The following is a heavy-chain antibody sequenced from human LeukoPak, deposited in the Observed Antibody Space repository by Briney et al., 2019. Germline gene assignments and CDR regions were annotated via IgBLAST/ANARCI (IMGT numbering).Heavy chain of an antibody. J-gene: IGHJ4*02. CDR3: ARGSGWLDY. V-gene: IGHV3-53*01. D-gene: IGHD6-19*01. CDR1: GFTVSNTF. Sequence: GGCLRLSCAASGFTVSNTFMSWVRQAPGKGLEWVSVIYTIATTYYADSVKGRFTISRDNSKNTLYLQMNSLRAEDTAVYYCARGSGWLDYWGQGTLVTVSS. CDR2: IYTIATT.